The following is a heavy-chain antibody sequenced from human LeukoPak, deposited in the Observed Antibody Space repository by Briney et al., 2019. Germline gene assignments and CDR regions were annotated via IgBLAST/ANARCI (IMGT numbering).Heavy chain of an antibody. V-gene: IGHV3-7*01. Sequence: PGGSLRLSCAASGFTFSGYWMTWVRQAPGKGLEWVANIKGDESKKYYVDSVKGRSTISRDNAKNSLYLQMNSLRAEDTAVYYCARDSNPRGGYDAFDFWGQGTLVTVSS. J-gene: IGHJ3*01. CDR1: GFTFSGYW. CDR2: IKGDESKK. CDR3: ARDSNPRGGYDAFDF. D-gene: IGHD3-10*01.